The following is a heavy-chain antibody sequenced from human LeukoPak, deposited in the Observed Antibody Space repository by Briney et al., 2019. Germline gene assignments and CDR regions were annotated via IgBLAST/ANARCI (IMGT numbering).Heavy chain of an antibody. J-gene: IGHJ4*02. CDR3: ARQGYYYDSSGFDY. CDR2: IYYSGST. Sequence: SETLSLTCAVSGGSISSNSYYWGWIRQPPGKGLEWIGSIYYSGSTYYNPSLKSRVTISVDTSKNQFSLKLSSVTAADTAVYYCARQGYYYDSSGFDYWGQGTLVTVSS. V-gene: IGHV4-39*01. CDR1: GGSISSNSYY. D-gene: IGHD3-22*01.